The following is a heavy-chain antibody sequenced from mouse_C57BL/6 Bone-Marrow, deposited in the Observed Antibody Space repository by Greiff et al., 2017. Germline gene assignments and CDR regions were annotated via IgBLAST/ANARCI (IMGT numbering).Heavy chain of an antibody. CDR3: AKGPSYDRLY. CDR2: RWGGGST. CDR1: GFSLTSYG. V-gene: IGHV2-9*01. D-gene: IGHD2-14*01. Sequence: QVQLQQSGPGLVAPSQRLSIPCTVSGFSLTSYGVDWVRQPPGKGLEWLGVRWGGGSTNYNSARMSRLSISKANSKSQVVLTMNSLQTDDTAMYYCAKGPSYDRLYWGQGTTLTVSA. J-gene: IGHJ2*01.